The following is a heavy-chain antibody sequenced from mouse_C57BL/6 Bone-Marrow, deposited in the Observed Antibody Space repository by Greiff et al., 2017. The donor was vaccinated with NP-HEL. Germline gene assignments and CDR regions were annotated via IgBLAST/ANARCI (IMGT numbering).Heavy chain of an antibody. J-gene: IGHJ3*01. V-gene: IGHV1-80*01. CDR2: LYPGDGDT. CDR1: GYAFSSYW. CDR3: ARGAY. Sequence: VQLQQSGAELVKPGASVKISCKASGYAFSSYWMNWVKPRPGKGLEWIGQLYPGDGDTNYNGKFKDKASLTADKSSSTAYMQLSSLTSEDSAVYFCARGAYWGQGTLVTVSA.